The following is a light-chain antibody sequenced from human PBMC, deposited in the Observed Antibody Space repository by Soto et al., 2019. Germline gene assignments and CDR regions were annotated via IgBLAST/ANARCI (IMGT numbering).Light chain of an antibody. J-gene: IGKJ2*01. CDR3: QQYGSSPPYT. CDR1: QSVSSSY. V-gene: IGKV3-20*01. Sequence: EIVLTQSPGTLSSSPGERATLSCRASQSVSSSYLAWYQQKPGQAPRLLIYGASSRATGIPDRFSGSGSGTDFPLTISRLEPEAFAVYSCQQYGSSPPYTFGQGTKLEIK. CDR2: GAS.